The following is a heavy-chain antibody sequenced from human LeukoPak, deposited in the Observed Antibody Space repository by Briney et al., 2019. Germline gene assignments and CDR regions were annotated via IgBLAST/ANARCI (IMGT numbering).Heavy chain of an antibody. D-gene: IGHD2/OR15-2a*01. CDR2: INSDGGIT. CDR3: VRGDNIGDY. V-gene: IGHV3-74*01. CDR1: GFTFISFW. J-gene: IGHJ4*02. Sequence: GGSLRLSCAASGFTFISFWMHWVRQTPGKGLLWVSRINSDGGITSYADSVKGRFTISRDNAKNTLYLQMNSLRAEDTAVYYCVRGDNIGDYWGQGTLVTVSS.